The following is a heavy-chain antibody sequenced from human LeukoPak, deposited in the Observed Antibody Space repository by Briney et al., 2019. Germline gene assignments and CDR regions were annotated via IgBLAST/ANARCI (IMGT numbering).Heavy chain of an antibody. CDR1: GGSFSGYY. CDR3: ARTKSGWYEGRDYYYYYYMDV. CDR2: INHSGST. V-gene: IGHV4-34*01. D-gene: IGHD6-19*01. Sequence: SETLSLTCAVYGGSFSGYYWSWIRQPPGKGLEWIGEINHSGSTNYNPSLKSRVTISVDTSKNQFSLKLSSVTAADTAVYYCARTKSGWYEGRDYYYYYYMDVWGKGTTVTISS. J-gene: IGHJ6*03.